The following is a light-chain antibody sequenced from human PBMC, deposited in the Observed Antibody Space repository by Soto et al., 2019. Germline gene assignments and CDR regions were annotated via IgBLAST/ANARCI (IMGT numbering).Light chain of an antibody. CDR1: ESISTW. J-gene: IGKJ5*01. Sequence: DIQMTQSPSSLSASVGDRFTITCRASESISTWLAWYQQKPGKAPKLLIYGASSLESGVPPRFSGDGSETDFRLTISTMQPDDFATYYCQQYDSFSVTFGQGTRREIK. CDR3: QQYDSFSVT. V-gene: IGKV1-5*03. CDR2: GAS.